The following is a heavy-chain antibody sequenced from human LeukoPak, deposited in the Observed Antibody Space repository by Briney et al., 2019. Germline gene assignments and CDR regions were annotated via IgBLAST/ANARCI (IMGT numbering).Heavy chain of an antibody. CDR3: ARKANCGVVSCPGGIYF. D-gene: IGHD2-15*01. Sequence: ASVKVSCKASGYTFTDYYMHWVRQAPGQGLEWMGWINPNNGGTNYAQSFQGRVTLTRDTSITTAYIELSRLRSDDTAVFYCARKANCGVVSCPGGIYFGGQGTLVTVSS. J-gene: IGHJ4*02. CDR2: INPNNGGT. V-gene: IGHV1-2*02. CDR1: GYTFTDYY.